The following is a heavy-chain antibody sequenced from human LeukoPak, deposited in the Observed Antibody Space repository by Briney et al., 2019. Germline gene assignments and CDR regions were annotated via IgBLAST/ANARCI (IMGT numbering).Heavy chain of an antibody. D-gene: IGHD6-25*01. CDR2: LYYGENS. V-gene: IGHV4-39*01. Sequence: SETLSLTCTVSGGSISIISSSTYYWGWIRQAPGKGLEWIGSLYYGENSHYNPSLKSRATLSVDTSNNQFSLKLTSVTAADAAAYFCARQLPTAAADTRGYFDYWGQGTVVTVSS. CDR3: ARQLPTAAADTRGYFDY. CDR1: GGSISIISSSTYY. J-gene: IGHJ4*02.